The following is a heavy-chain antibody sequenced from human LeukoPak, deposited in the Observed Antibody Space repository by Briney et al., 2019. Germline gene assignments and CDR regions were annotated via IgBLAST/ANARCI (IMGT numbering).Heavy chain of an antibody. CDR3: ANSLWFGELVY. CDR2: ISYDGSNK. CDR1: GFTFSSYG. J-gene: IGHJ4*02. D-gene: IGHD3-10*01. Sequence: GGSLRLSCAAYGFTFSSYGMHWVRQAPGKGLEWVAVISYDGSNKYYADSVKGRFTISRDNSKNTLYLQMNSLRAEDTAVYYCANSLWFGELVYWGQGTLVTVSS. V-gene: IGHV3-30*18.